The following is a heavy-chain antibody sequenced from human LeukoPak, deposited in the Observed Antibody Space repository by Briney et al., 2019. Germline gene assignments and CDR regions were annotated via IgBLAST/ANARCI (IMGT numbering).Heavy chain of an antibody. CDR2: ISWNSGSI. CDR3: AKDLRRQWLGGFCST. CDR1: GFTFDDYA. D-gene: IGHD6-19*01. J-gene: IGHJ4*02. V-gene: IGHV3-9*01. Sequence: GGSLRLSCAASGFTFDDYAMHWVRQAPGKGLEWVSGISWNSGSIGYADSVKGRFTISRDNAKNSLYLQMNSLRAEDTALYYCAKDLRRQWLGGFCSTWGQGTLVTVSS.